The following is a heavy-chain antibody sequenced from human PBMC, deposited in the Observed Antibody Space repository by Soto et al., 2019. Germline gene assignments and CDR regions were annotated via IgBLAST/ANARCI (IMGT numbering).Heavy chain of an antibody. CDR1: GGSISSGGYY. CDR2: IYYSGST. Sequence: QVQLQESGPGLVKPSQTLSLTCTVSGGSISSGGYYWSWIGQHPGKGLEWIGYIYYSGSTYYNPSLKSRVTISVDTSNNQFSLKLSSVTAADTAVYYCARDREVARWFDPWGQGTLVTVSS. CDR3: ARDREVARWFDP. J-gene: IGHJ5*02. V-gene: IGHV4-31*03. D-gene: IGHD5-12*01.